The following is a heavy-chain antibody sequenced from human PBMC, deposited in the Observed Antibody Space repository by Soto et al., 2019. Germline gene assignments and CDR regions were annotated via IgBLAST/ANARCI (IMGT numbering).Heavy chain of an antibody. D-gene: IGHD6-19*01. J-gene: IGHJ4*02. Sequence: GGSLRLSCAASGFTFANYAMSWVRQAPGKGLEWVAGISASGRDTYYADSVKDRFTISRDSSKNTLYLQMNSLRAEDTAKYFCAKGKTTGWYYFDYWGQGTLVTVSS. CDR1: GFTFANYA. V-gene: IGHV3-23*01. CDR2: ISASGRDT. CDR3: AKGKTTGWYYFDY.